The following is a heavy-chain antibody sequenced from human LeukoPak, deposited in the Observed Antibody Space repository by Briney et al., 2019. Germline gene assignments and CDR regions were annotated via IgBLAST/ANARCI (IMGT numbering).Heavy chain of an antibody. CDR2: IIPIFATA. V-gene: IGHV1-69*05. J-gene: IGHJ6*03. CDR3: AIGGEVVATHEQDYYYYYIDV. D-gene: IGHD2-15*01. CDR1: GGTFTSYV. Sequence: GGSVKVSCKASGGTFTSYVINWVRQAPGQGGEWMGGIIPIFATANYAQMFQGRVTITTDESTSTAYMELNSLRSEYTAVYYCAIGGEVVATHEQDYYYYYIDVWGKVTTVTVSS.